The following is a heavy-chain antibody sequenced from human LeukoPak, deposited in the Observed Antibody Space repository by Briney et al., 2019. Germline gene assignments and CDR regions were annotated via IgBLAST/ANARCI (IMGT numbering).Heavy chain of an antibody. CDR1: GGSISSYSYY. D-gene: IGHD3-22*01. J-gene: IGHJ4*02. CDR2: INYSGST. V-gene: IGHV4-39*01. CDR3: VTIMYDSSGYSYFDL. Sequence: AQTLSLICTVSGGSISSYSYYWGWIRQPPGKGLEWIGSINYSGSTNYTPSIKTRVTISVDTSRDQFSLKMSSVTAADTAVYYCVTIMYDSSGYSYFDLWGQGALVTVSS.